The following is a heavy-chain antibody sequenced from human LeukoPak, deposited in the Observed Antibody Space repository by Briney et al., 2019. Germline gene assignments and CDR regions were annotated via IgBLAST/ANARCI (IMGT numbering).Heavy chain of an antibody. CDR2: INAGNGNT. V-gene: IGHV1-3*01. J-gene: IGHJ6*02. CDR1: GYTFTSYA. CDR3: ARDPLEYQPLSHYYYYGMDV. D-gene: IGHD2-2*01. Sequence: EASVKVSCKASGYTFTSYAMHWVRQAPGQRLEWMGWINAGNGNTKYSQKFQGRVTITRDTSASTAYMELSSLRSEDTAVYYCARDPLEYQPLSHYYYYGMDVWGQGTTVTVSS.